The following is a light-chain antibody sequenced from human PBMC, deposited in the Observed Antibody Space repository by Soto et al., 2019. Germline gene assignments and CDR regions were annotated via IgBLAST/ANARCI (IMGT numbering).Light chain of an antibody. Sequence: AIQLTQSPPSLSASVGDRVTITCQASQGISSALAWYQQKPGKAPKVLIYDASSLERGVPSRFSGSGSGTDFTLTISSLQPEDFATYYCQQFNSYPHAFGQGTRLEIK. CDR3: QQFNSYPHA. V-gene: IGKV1-13*02. J-gene: IGKJ5*01. CDR1: QGISSA. CDR2: DAS.